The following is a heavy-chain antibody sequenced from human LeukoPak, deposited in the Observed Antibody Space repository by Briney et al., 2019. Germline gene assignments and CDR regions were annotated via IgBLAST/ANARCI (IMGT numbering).Heavy chain of an antibody. CDR3: ARLTRYYDILTGYNYYYGMDV. Sequence: SETLSLTCTVSGGSISSYYWSWIRQPPGKGLEWIGYIYYSGSTNYNPSLKSRVTISVDTSKNQFSLKLSSVTAADTAAYYCARLTRYYDILTGYNYYYGMDVWGQGTTVTVSS. V-gene: IGHV4-59*08. D-gene: IGHD3-9*01. CDR2: IYYSGST. CDR1: GGSISSYY. J-gene: IGHJ6*02.